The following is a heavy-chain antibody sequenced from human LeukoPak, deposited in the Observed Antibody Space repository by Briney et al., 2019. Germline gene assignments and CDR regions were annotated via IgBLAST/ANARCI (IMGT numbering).Heavy chain of an antibody. CDR2: ISYDGSNK. V-gene: IGHV3-30-3*01. Sequence: GGSLRLSCAASGFTFSSYAMHWVRQAPGKGLEWVAVISYDGSNKYYADSVKGRFTISRDNSKNTLYLQMNSLRAEDTAVYYCARGSYGDWGQGTLVTVSS. J-gene: IGHJ4*02. CDR1: GFTFSSYA. CDR3: ARGSYGD. D-gene: IGHD4-17*01.